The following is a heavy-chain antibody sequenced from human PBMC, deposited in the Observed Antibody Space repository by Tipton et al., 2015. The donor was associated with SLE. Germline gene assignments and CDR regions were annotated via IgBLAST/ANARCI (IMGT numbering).Heavy chain of an antibody. D-gene: IGHD1-26*01. V-gene: IGHV3-66*02. Sequence: VQLVQSGGGLVQPGGSLRLSCAASGFTVGSNYMSWVRQAPGKGLEWVSVIYSGGSTYYADPVKGRFTISRDNLKNTLYLQMNSLRAEDTAVYYCARDRGPWYFDLWGRGTLVTVSS. CDR2: IYSGGST. J-gene: IGHJ2*01. CDR3: ARDRGPWYFDL. CDR1: GFTVGSNY.